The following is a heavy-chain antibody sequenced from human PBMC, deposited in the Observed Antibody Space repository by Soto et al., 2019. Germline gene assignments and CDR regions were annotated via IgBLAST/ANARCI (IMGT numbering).Heavy chain of an antibody. D-gene: IGHD6-19*01. CDR3: AKFAGTVTSGWYNDC. J-gene: IGHJ4*02. V-gene: IGHV3-23*01. Sequence: EVQLLESGGGLVQPGGSLRLSCAASGFTFSSYAMSWVRQAPGRGLEWVSAITNGAGGAKYYADSVKGRFSISRDNSKNTLCLQMNSLRVDDTAGDYWAKFAGTVTSGWYNDCWGQGTRVTVSS. CDR1: GFTFSSYA. CDR2: ITNGAGGAK.